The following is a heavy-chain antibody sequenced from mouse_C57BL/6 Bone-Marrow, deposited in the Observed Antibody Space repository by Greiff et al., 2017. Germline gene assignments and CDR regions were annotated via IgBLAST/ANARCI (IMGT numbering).Heavy chain of an antibody. D-gene: IGHD1-1*01. J-gene: IGHJ3*01. V-gene: IGHV10-1*01. Sequence: EADGGLVQPKGSLKLSCAASGFSFNTYAMNWVRQAPGKGLEWVARIRSKSNNYATYYADSVKDRFTISRDDSESMLYLQMNNLKTEDTAMYYCVRGYYGSSPAWFAYWGQGTLVTVSA. CDR3: VRGYYGSSPAWFAY. CDR2: IRSKSNNYAT. CDR1: GFSFNTYA.